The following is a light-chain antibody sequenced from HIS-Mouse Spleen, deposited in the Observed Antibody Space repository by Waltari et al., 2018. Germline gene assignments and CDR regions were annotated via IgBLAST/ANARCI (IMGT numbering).Light chain of an antibody. V-gene: IGKV1-8*01. CDR3: QQYYSYPYT. J-gene: IGKJ2*01. CDR2: AAS. CDR1: QGISSY. Sequence: AIRMTQSPSSLSASTGARVTITCRAGQGISSYLAWYQQKPGKGPKLLIYAASTLQSGVPSRFSGSGSVTDFTLTISCLKSEDFATYYCQQYYSYPYTFGQGTKLEIK.